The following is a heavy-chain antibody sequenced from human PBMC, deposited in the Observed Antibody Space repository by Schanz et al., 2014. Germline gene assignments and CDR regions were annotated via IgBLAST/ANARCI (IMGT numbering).Heavy chain of an antibody. V-gene: IGHV1-18*01. J-gene: IGHJ4*02. CDR2: ISAYNGNT. CDR1: GYTFTSYG. CDR3: ERERRFVDRDEREDGDA. D-gene: IGHD4-17*01. Sequence: QVQLVQSGAEVKKPGASVRVSCKASGYTFTSYGISWVRQAPGQGLEWMGWISAYNGNTKYPQKLQGRVTMTTDTATSTAYMERRRLRSDDTEVYDWERERRFVDRDEREDGDAGGQGTL.